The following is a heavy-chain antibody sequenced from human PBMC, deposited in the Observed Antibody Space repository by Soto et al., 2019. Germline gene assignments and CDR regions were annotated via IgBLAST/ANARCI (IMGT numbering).Heavy chain of an antibody. CDR1: GFTFSSYA. CDR3: ARDFAVGRLLSVGY. J-gene: IGHJ4*02. CDR2: ISYDGSNK. Sequence: QVQLVESGGGVVQPGRSLRLSCAASGFTFSSYAMHWVRQAPGKGLEWVAVISYDGSNKYYADSVKGRFTISRDNSKNTLYLQMNSLRAEDTAVYYCARDFAVGRLLSVGYWGQGTLVTVSS. D-gene: IGHD3-10*01. V-gene: IGHV3-30-3*01.